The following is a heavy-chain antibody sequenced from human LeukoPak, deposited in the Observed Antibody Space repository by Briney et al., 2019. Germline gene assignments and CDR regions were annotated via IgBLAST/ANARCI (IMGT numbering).Heavy chain of an antibody. V-gene: IGHV4-38-2*02. CDR2: IHYSGST. D-gene: IGHD4-17*01. Sequence: SETLSLTCHVSGYSISSAYYWGWIRQPPGKELEWIGSIHYSGSTSYNPSLKSRVTISGDTSKNQFSLKLSSVTAADTAVYYCAREMTTVTTYVDYWGQGTLVTVSS. CDR3: AREMTTVTTYVDY. J-gene: IGHJ4*02. CDR1: GYSISSAYY.